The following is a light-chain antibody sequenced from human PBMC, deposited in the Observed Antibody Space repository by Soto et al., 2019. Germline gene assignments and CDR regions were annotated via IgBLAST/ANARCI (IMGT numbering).Light chain of an antibody. V-gene: IGLV2-8*01. CDR1: SSDVGSYNL. CDR3: SSYAGSNNYV. CDR2: EVS. Sequence: LTQPASVSGSPGQSITISCTGTSSDVGSYNLVSWYQQHPGKAPKLMIYEVSKRPSGVPDRFSGSKSGNTASLTVSGLQAEDEADYYCSSYAGSNNYVFGTGTKVTVL. J-gene: IGLJ1*01.